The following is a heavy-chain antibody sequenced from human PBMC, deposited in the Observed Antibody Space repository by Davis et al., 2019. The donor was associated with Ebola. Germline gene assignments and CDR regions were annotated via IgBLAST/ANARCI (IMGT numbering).Heavy chain of an antibody. CDR2: ISAYNGNT. D-gene: IGHD2-8*01. CDR3: ARDMGAVLMVDVTFDY. J-gene: IGHJ4*02. V-gene: IGHV1-18*01. Sequence: ASVTVSCKASGYTFTSYGISWVRQAPGQGLEWMGWISAYNGNTNYAQKLQGRVTMTTDTSTSTAYMELRSLRSDDTAVYYCARDMGAVLMVDVTFDYWGQGTLVTVSS. CDR1: GYTFTSYG.